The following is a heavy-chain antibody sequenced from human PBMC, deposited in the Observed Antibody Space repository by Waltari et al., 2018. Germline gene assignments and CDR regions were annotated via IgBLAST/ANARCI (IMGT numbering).Heavy chain of an antibody. CDR2: INGNGGST. J-gene: IGHJ4*02. V-gene: IGHV3-23*01. Sequence: EVQLLESGGGLVQPGGSLRLSCEASGITFSSYAMGWVRQAPGKGLEWVSTINGNGGSTHYADSVKGRFTISRDNSKSTLYVQMNSLRAEDTAVYYCAKVVVSDSPDYCDYWGQGVLVAISP. CDR3: AKVVVSDSPDYCDY. D-gene: IGHD2-15*01. CDR1: GITFSSYA.